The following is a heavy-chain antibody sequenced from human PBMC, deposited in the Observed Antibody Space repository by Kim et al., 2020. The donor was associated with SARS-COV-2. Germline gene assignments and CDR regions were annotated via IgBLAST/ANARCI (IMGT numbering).Heavy chain of an antibody. CDR3: AREGIHGEEVFDY. CDR1: GGSISSGGYY. V-gene: IGHV4-31*02. Sequence: SQTLSLTCTVSGGSISSGGYYWSWIRQHPGKGLEWIGYIYYSGSTYYNPSLKSRVTISVDTSKNQFSLKLSSVTAADTAVYYCAREGIHGEEVFDYWGQGTLVTVSS. J-gene: IGHJ4*02. CDR2: IYYSGST. D-gene: IGHD4-17*01.